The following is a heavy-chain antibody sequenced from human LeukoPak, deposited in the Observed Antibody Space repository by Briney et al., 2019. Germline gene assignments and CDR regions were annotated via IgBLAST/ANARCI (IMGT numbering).Heavy chain of an antibody. D-gene: IGHD2-2*01. CDR3: ARDFPKRYCSSTSCYYYYYYGMDV. CDR2: ISYDGSNK. J-gene: IGHJ6*02. Sequence: PGRSLRLSCAASGFTFSSYAMHWVRQAPGKGLEWVAVISYDGSNKYYADSVKGRFTISRDNSKNTLYLQMNSLRAEDTAVYYCARDFPKRYCSSTSCYYYYYYGMDVWGQGTTVTVSS. V-gene: IGHV3-30-3*01. CDR1: GFTFSSYA.